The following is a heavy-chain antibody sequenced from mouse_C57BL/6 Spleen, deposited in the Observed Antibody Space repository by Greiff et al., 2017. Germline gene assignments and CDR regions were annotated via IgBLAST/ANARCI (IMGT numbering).Heavy chain of an antibody. D-gene: IGHD2-4*01. CDR1: GYTFTSYW. CDR3: TRSGSGYYDYDGYWYFDV. CDR2: IYPGNSDT. V-gene: IGHV1-5*01. Sequence: EVQLQQSGTVLARPGASVKMSCKTSGYTFTSYWMHWVKQRPGQGLEWIGAIYPGNSDTSYNQKFKGKAKLTAVTSARTAYMELSSLTNEDSAVYYCTRSGSGYYDYDGYWYFDVWGTGTTVTVSS. J-gene: IGHJ1*03.